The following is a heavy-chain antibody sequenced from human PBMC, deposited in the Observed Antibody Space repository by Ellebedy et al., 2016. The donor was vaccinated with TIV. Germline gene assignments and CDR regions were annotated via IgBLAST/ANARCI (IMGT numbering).Heavy chain of an antibody. Sequence: MPSETLSLTCTVSGGSISSSSYYWDWIRKPPGKGLEWIGSIYYSGSTYYNPSLKSRVTISVDTSKNQFSLKLSSVTAADTAVYYCARQSGYDSSLGYWGQGTLVTVSS. CDR3: ARQSGYDSSLGY. J-gene: IGHJ4*02. CDR1: GGSISSSSYY. D-gene: IGHD3-22*01. V-gene: IGHV4-39*01. CDR2: IYYSGST.